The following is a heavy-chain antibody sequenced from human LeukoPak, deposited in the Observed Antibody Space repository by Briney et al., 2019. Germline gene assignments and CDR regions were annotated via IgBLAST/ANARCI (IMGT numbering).Heavy chain of an antibody. CDR1: GFTFNSYG. CDR2: IWYDGSNK. V-gene: IGHV3-33*01. CDR3: ARDPDHCSSTSCFSWFDP. Sequence: GGSLRLSCAASGFTFNSYGMHWVRQAQGKGLEWVAVIWYDGSNKYYADSVKGRFTISRDNSKNTLYLQMNSLRAEDTAVYYCARDPDHCSSTSCFSWFDPWGQGTLVTVSS. J-gene: IGHJ5*02. D-gene: IGHD2-2*01.